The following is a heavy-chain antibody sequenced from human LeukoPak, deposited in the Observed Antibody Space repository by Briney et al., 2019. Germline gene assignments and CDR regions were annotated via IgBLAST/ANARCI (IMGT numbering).Heavy chain of an antibody. D-gene: IGHD2-2*01. J-gene: IGHJ6*02. CDR1: GYTFTSYG. V-gene: IGHV1-18*01. CDR3: ARDRGDIVVVPAAMRDYYYGMDV. Sequence: SVKVSCKASGYTFTSYGISWVRQAPGQGLEWMGWISAYNGNTNYAQRLQGRVTMTTDTSTSTAYMELRSLRSDDTAVYYCARDRGDIVVVPAAMRDYYYGMDVWGQGTTVTVSS. CDR2: ISAYNGNT.